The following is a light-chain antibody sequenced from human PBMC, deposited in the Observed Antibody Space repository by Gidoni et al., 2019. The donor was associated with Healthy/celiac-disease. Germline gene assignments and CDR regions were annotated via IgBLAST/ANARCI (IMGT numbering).Light chain of an antibody. J-gene: IGKJ2*01. CDR1: QSLLHSDGKTY. V-gene: IGKV2-29*02. Sequence: IVMTQTPLSLSVTPGKPASIPCKSSQSLLHSDGKTYLYCHQKKPGQPPQLLIYEVTSRFAGVADRSRGSGAGTDFTLKIRRVEDEDVGDYYCMQGIHRWTFGQGTKLEIK. CDR2: EVT. CDR3: MQGIHRWT.